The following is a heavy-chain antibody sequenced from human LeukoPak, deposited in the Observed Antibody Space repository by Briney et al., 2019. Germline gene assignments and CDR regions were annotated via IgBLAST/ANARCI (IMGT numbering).Heavy chain of an antibody. CDR3: ARGSYDILPGYFGSKGGGNWFDP. D-gene: IGHD3-9*01. CDR2: IYYSGST. V-gene: IGHV4-59*01. Sequence: SETLSLTCTVSGGSISSYYWSWIRQPPGKGLEWIGYIYYSGSTNYNPSLKSRVTISVETSKTQFSLKLSSVTAADTAVYYCARGSYDILPGYFGSKGGGNWFDPWGQGTLVTVSS. J-gene: IGHJ5*02. CDR1: GGSISSYY.